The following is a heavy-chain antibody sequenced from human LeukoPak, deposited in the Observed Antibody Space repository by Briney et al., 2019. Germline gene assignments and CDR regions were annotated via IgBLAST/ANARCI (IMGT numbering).Heavy chain of an antibody. CDR1: GYTFTGYG. J-gene: IGHJ6*02. CDR3: ARDRRVSYYAILTGDYYYGMDV. Sequence: ASVKVPCKASGYTFTGYGISWVRQAPGQGLEWMGWISAYNGNTNYAQKLQGRVTMTTDTSTSTAYMELRSLRSDDTAVYYCARDRRVSYYAILTGDYYYGMDVWGQGTTVTVSS. D-gene: IGHD3-9*01. V-gene: IGHV1-18*01. CDR2: ISAYNGNT.